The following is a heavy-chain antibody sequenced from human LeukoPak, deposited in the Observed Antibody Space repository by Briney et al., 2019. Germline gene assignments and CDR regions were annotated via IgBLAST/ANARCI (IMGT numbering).Heavy chain of an antibody. CDR3: ACPRWAGYYYYMDV. V-gene: IGHV1-69*01. Sequence: ASVKVSCKASGGTFSSYAISWVRQAPGQGLEWMGGIIPIFGTANYAQKFQGRVTITADESTNTAYMELSSLRSEDTAVYYCACPRWAGYYYYMDVWGKGTTVTVSS. CDR2: IIPIFGTA. D-gene: IGHD5-24*01. CDR1: GGTFSSYA. J-gene: IGHJ6*03.